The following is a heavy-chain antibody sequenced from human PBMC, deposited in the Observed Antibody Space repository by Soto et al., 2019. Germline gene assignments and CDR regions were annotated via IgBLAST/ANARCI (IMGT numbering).Heavy chain of an antibody. CDR3: ARGSNDSSGYYFDY. Sequence: SETLSLTCAVYGGSFSGYYWSWIRQPPGKGLEWIGEINHSGSTNYNPSLKSRVTISADTSKNQFSLKLSSVTAADTAVYYCARGSNDSSGYYFDYWGQGTLVTVSS. J-gene: IGHJ4*02. CDR2: INHSGST. CDR1: GGSFSGYY. D-gene: IGHD3-22*01. V-gene: IGHV4-34*01.